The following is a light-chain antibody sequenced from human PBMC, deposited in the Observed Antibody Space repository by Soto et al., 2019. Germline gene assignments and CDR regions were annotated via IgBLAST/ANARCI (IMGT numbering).Light chain of an antibody. Sequence: DIQMTQSPSTLSGSVGDRVTITCRASQTISSWLAWYQQKPGKAPKLLIYKASTLKSGVPSRFSGSGSGTEFTLTISSLQPDYFATYYCQHYNSYSEAFGHGTKVELK. V-gene: IGKV1-5*03. J-gene: IGKJ1*01. CDR2: KAS. CDR1: QTISSW. CDR3: QHYNSYSEA.